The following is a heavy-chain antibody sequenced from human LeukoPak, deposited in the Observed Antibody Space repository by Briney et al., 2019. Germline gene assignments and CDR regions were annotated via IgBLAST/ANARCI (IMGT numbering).Heavy chain of an antibody. Sequence: GESLKISCKVSGYRFTTFWIGWVRQVPGKGLEWMAIIYPGESDVRYSPSFEGRVTISVDKSISTAYLQWSRLEASDTAMYYCVRASASGWYYFDYWGLGTLVTVSS. CDR2: IYPGESDV. V-gene: IGHV5-51*01. CDR1: GYRFTTFW. CDR3: VRASASGWYYFDY. D-gene: IGHD6-19*01. J-gene: IGHJ4*02.